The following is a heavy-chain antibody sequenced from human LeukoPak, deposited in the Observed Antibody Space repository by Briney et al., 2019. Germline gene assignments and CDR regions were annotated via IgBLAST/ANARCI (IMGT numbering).Heavy chain of an antibody. J-gene: IGHJ4*02. CDR2: INPNSGGT. V-gene: IGHV1-2*02. D-gene: IGHD5-24*01. CDR3: ARESGVEMATIKRDFDY. CDR1: GYTFTVYY. Sequence: ASVTVSFTSSGYTFTVYYMHWVRQAPGQGQEWMGWINPNSGGTNYAPKFQGRVTMTRDTSISTAYMELSRLRSDDTAVYYCARESGVEMATIKRDFDYWGQGTLVTVSS.